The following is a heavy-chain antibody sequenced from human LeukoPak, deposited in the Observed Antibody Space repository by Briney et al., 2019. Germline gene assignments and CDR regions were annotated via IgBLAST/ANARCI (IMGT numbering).Heavy chain of an antibody. V-gene: IGHV3-21*01. J-gene: IGHJ4*02. CDR1: GFTLSNYT. D-gene: IGHD2-8*02. CDR2: ISSSSNYI. CDR3: ALLNY. Sequence: GGSLRLSCAASGFTLSNYTMNWVRQAPGKGLEWGSSISSSSNYIYYADSIKGRFTISRDNAKNSLYLQLDSLRAGDTAVYYCALLNYWGQGTLVTVSS.